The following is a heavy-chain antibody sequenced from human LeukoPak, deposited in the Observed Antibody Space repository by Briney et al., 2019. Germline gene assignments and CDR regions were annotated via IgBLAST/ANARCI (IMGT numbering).Heavy chain of an antibody. D-gene: IGHD6-6*01. CDR2: IRYDGSDK. V-gene: IGHV3-30*02. Sequence: GGSLRLSCAASGFTFSSYAMHWVRQAPGKGLEWVAFIRYDGSDKFYADSVKGRFTISRDNSKNTLYLQMNSLRAEDTAVYYCANQRRDSSSSSLRYHFDYWGQGTLVTVSS. CDR3: ANQRRDSSSSSLRYHFDY. CDR1: GFTFSSYA. J-gene: IGHJ4*02.